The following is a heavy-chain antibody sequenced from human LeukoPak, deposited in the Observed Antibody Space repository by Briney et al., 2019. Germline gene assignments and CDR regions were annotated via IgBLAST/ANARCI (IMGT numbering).Heavy chain of an antibody. CDR3: ARHRSGWLQSSFDY. CDR2: IYTSGST. D-gene: IGHD5-24*01. Sequence: SETLSLTCTVSGGSISSGSYYWSWIRQPAGKGLEWIGRIYTSGSTNYNPSPKSRVTISVDTSKNQFSLKLSSVTAADTAVYYCARHRSGWLQSSFDYWGQGTLVTVSS. V-gene: IGHV4-61*02. J-gene: IGHJ4*02. CDR1: GGSISSGSYY.